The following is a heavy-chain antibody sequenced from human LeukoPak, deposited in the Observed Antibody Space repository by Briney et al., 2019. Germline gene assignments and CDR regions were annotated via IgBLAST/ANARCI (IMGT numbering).Heavy chain of an antibody. CDR2: FYYSGST. Sequence: SETLSLTCTVSGGSLSSSSYYWGWLRQPPGTGLEWLGCFYYSGSTYYNPSLKSRVTIPVDTSKNQFSLKLSSVTAADTAGYYCARGGITMIVGAPFDYWGQGTLVTVSS. J-gene: IGHJ4*02. D-gene: IGHD3-22*01. CDR1: GGSLSSSSYY. V-gene: IGHV4-39*07. CDR3: ARGGITMIVGAPFDY.